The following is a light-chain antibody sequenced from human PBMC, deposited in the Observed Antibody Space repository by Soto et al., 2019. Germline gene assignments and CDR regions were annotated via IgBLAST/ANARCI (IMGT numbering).Light chain of an antibody. J-gene: IGKJ1*01. V-gene: IGKV3-20*01. CDR2: SAT. CDR1: QSVSSNY. Sequence: EIVLTQSPGTLSLSPGEGATLSCRASQSVSSNYLAWYQQKPGQAPRLLFYSATNRDTGIPDRFSASGSGTVFTFTNSRLEPEDCAVYNCQQFGTSPWTFGKGTKVDIK. CDR3: QQFGTSPWT.